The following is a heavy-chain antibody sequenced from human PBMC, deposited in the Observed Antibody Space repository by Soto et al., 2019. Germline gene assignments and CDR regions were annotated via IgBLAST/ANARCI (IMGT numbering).Heavy chain of an antibody. CDR1: GGSISSGGYY. J-gene: IGHJ4*02. Sequence: SETLSLTCTVSGGSISSGGYYWSWIRQHPGKGLEWIGYIYYSGSTYYNPSLKSRVTISVDTSKNQFSLKLSSVTAADTAVYYCARGPGVSEELSTASCYYFDYWSQGTLVTVSS. V-gene: IGHV4-31*03. D-gene: IGHD1-26*01. CDR2: IYYSGST. CDR3: ARGPGVSEELSTASCYYFDY.